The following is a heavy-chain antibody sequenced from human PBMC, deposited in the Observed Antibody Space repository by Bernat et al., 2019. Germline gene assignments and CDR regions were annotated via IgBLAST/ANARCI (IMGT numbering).Heavy chain of an antibody. Sequence: QVQLVQSGAEVKKPGASVKVSCKASGYTFTSYYMHWVRQAPGQGLEWMGTINPSGGSTSYAQKFQGRVTMTRDTSTSTVYMELSSLRAEDTAVYYCARDGRATMYYFDYWGQGTLVTVSS. CDR3: ARDGRATMYYFDY. J-gene: IGHJ4*02. CDR1: GYTFTSYY. V-gene: IGHV1-46*03. CDR2: INPSGGST. D-gene: IGHD5-24*01.